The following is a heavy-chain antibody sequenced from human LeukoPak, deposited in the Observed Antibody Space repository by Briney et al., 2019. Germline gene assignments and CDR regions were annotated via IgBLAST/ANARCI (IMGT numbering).Heavy chain of an antibody. CDR3: ARDPYSSGWFDY. D-gene: IGHD6-19*01. V-gene: IGHV4-59*01. Sequence: SETLSLTCTVSGGSITSYYWSWIRQPPGKGLEWIGYIYYSGSTNYNPSLKSRVTISVDTSKNQFSLKLSSVTAADTAVYYCARDPYSSGWFDYWGQGTLVTVSS. J-gene: IGHJ4*02. CDR1: GGSITSYY. CDR2: IYYSGST.